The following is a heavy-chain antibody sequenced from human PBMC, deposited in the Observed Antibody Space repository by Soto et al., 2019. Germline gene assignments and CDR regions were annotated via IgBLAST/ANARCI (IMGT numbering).Heavy chain of an antibody. J-gene: IGHJ4*02. CDR1: GGTFSSYT. CDR2: IIPILGIA. V-gene: IGHV1-69*08. Sequence: QVQLVQSGAEVKKPGSSVKVSCKASGGTFSSYTISWVRQAPGQGLEWMGRIIPILGIANYAQKFQGRVTITADKSTSTAYMGLSSLRSEDTAVYYCARDSVLACSSTSCSPSFDYWGQGTLVTVSS. D-gene: IGHD2-2*01. CDR3: ARDSVLACSSTSCSPSFDY.